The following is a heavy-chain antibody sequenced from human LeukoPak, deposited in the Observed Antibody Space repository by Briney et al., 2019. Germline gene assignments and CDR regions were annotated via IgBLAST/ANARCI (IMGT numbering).Heavy chain of an antibody. Sequence: PGGSLRLSCAASGFTFTTYNMNWVRQAPGKGLEWVSYISDSSSTIYYADSAKGRFTISRDNAKNSLYLQMNSLRAEDTAVYYCARDRGFTVGYYFDYWGQGTLVTVSS. CDR2: ISDSSSTI. CDR1: GFTFTTYN. CDR3: ARDRGFTVGYYFDY. J-gene: IGHJ4*02. V-gene: IGHV3-48*01. D-gene: IGHD4-11*01.